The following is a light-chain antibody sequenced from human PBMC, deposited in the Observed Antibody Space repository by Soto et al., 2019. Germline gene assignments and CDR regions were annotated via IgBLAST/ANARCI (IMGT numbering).Light chain of an antibody. CDR2: AAS. J-gene: IGKJ5*01. V-gene: IGKV1-39*01. CDR3: QQSYSTPIT. CDR1: QSICSY. Sequence: DIQMTQSPSSLSASVGDRVTITCRASQSICSYLNWYQQKPGKAPKLLIYAASSLQSGVPSRFSGSGSGTVFTLTISSLQPEDFATYYCQQSYSTPITFGKGTRLEIK.